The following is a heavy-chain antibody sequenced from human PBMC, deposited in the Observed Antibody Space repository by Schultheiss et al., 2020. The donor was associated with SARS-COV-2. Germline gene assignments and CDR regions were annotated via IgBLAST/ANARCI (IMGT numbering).Heavy chain of an antibody. Sequence: ASVKVSCKASGYTFTSYGISWVRQAPGQGLEWMGWISAYNGNTNYAQKLQGRVTMTTDTSTSTAYMELSRLRSDDTAVYYCARDRYYDSSGFYYYYGMDVWGQGTTVTVSS. D-gene: IGHD3-22*01. CDR1: GYTFTSYG. CDR2: ISAYNGNT. J-gene: IGHJ6*02. CDR3: ARDRYYDSSGFYYYYGMDV. V-gene: IGHV1-18*01.